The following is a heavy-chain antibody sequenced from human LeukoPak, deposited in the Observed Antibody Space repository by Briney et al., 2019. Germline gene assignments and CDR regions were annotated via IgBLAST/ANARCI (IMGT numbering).Heavy chain of an antibody. CDR3: GLGSGRSDFDY. Sequence: PGGSLRLSCAASGFTFSSYAMSWVRQAPGKGLEGVSAISGSGGSTYYADSVKGRFTISRDNSKRTLYLQMNSLRAEDTAVYYCGLGSGRSDFDYWGQGTLVTVSS. J-gene: IGHJ4*02. CDR2: ISGSGGST. V-gene: IGHV3-23*01. D-gene: IGHD3-10*01. CDR1: GFTFSSYA.